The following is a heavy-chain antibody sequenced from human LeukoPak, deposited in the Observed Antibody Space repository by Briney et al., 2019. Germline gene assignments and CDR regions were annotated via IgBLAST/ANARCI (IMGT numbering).Heavy chain of an antibody. CDR3: ARGPTHLYYGMDV. J-gene: IGHJ6*02. Sequence: GGSLRLSCAASGFTVSNSDIHWVRQSTGGGLEWVSTIGVAGVTYYSASVKGRFTISRDNARNSLFLQMFSLKAEDTAVYYCARGPTHLYYGMDVWGPGTTVTVSS. V-gene: IGHV3-13*01. CDR2: IGVAGVT. D-gene: IGHD1-1*01. CDR1: GFTVSNSD.